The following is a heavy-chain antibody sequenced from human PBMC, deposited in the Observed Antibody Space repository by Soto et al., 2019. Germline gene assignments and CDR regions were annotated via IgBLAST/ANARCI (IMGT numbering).Heavy chain of an antibody. D-gene: IGHD2-2*02. CDR1: GDSVSSNSAA. V-gene: IGHV6-1*01. J-gene: IGHJ5*02. CDR3: ASASALPFGYNYNWFDP. Sequence: SQTLSLTCAISGDSVSSNSAAWNWIRQSPSRGLEWLGRTYYRSKWYNDYAVSVKSRITINPDTSKNQFSLQLNSVTPEGTAVYYCASASALPFGYNYNWFDPWGQGTLVTVSS. CDR2: TYYRSKWYN.